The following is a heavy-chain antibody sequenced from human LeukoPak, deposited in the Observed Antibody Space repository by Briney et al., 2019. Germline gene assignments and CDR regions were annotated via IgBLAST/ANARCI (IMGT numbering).Heavy chain of an antibody. CDR2: IYYSGST. CDR3: ARGSVPAATT. J-gene: IGHJ5*02. Sequence: SQTLSLTCTVSGGSISSGGYYWSWIRQHPGKGLEWIGYIYYSGSTYYNPSLKSRVTISVDTSKNQFSLKLSSVTAADTAVYYCARGSVPAATTWGQGTLVTVSS. D-gene: IGHD2-15*01. V-gene: IGHV4-31*03. CDR1: GGSISSGGYY.